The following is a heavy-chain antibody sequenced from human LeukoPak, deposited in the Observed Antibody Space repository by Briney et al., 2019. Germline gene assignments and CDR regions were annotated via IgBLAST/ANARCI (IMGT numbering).Heavy chain of an antibody. CDR3: ARWANIAVAGGAYFDY. V-gene: IGHV4-59*01. CDR2: VYYSERS. Sequence: PSETLSLTCTVSGGSISSYYWSWIRQPPGKGLEYIGFVYYSERSNYNPSLKSRVTISVDTSKNQFSLKVTSVTAADTAVYYCARWANIAVAGGAYFDYWGQGTLVTVSS. D-gene: IGHD6-19*01. J-gene: IGHJ4*02. CDR1: GGSISSYY.